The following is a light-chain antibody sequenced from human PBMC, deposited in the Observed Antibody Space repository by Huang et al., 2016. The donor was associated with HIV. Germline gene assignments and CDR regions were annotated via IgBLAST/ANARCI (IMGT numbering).Light chain of an antibody. J-gene: IGKJ4*01. CDR3: QQYGSSPLT. CDR2: DAS. CDR1: QSLSSSY. Sequence: EIVLTQSPATLSLSPGERATLSCGASQSLSSSYLAWYQQKPGLAPRLLIYDASNRATGSPDRCSGSGSGTVFTLTISRLEPEDFAVYYCQQYGSSPLTFGGGTKVEIK. V-gene: IGKV3D-20*01.